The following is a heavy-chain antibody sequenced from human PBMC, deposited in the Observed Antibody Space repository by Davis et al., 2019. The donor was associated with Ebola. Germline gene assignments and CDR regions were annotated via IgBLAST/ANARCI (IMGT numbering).Heavy chain of an antibody. CDR3: ARDSSGVVGANDFDY. J-gene: IGHJ4*02. CDR1: GYTFTSHD. V-gene: IGHV1-2*02. D-gene: IGHD1-26*01. CDR2: INPNSGGT. Sequence: AASVKVSCKASGYTFTSHDINWVRQATGQGLEWVGWINPNSGGTAYAQKFLGRVTMTRDTSISTAYMELSRLRSEDTAVYFCARDSSGVVGANDFDYWGQGTLVTVSS.